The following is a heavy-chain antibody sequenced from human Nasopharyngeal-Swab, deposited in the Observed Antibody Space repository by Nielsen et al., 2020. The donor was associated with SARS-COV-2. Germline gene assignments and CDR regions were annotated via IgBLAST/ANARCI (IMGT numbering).Heavy chain of an antibody. CDR1: GFTFSGYS. J-gene: IGHJ4*02. CDR3: ARDYTVRGVWY. Sequence: GESLKTSCAASGFTFSGYSMNWVRQASGKGLEWVSYISSSSSSIYYADSVKGRFTISRDNAKNSLYLQMNSLRAEDTAVYYCARDYTVRGVWYWGQGTLVTVSS. V-gene: IGHV3-48*01. D-gene: IGHD3-10*01. CDR2: ISSSSSSI.